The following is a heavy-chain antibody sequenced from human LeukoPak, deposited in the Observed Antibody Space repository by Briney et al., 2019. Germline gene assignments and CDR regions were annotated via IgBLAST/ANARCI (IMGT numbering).Heavy chain of an antibody. V-gene: IGHV3-7*01. CDR3: MRGHGSL. CDR1: GFSFSSYW. J-gene: IGHJ4*02. Sequence: GGSLRLSCAASGFSFSSYWMSWVRQAPGKGLESVANIRQSGSEKFYVDSVKGRFTISRDNAKNSLYLQMNSLRAEDTAIYYCMRGHGSLWGQGTLVTVSS. CDR2: IRQSGSEK. D-gene: IGHD2-15*01.